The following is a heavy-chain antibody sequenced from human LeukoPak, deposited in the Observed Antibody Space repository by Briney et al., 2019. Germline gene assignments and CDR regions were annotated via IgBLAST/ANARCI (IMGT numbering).Heavy chain of an antibody. D-gene: IGHD3-16*01. CDR1: GYTLTELS. J-gene: IGHJ4*02. V-gene: IGHV1-24*01. CDR3: ATLLLFTTENDY. Sequence: ASVKVSCKVSGYTLTELSMHWVRQAPGKGLEWVGGFDPEDGETIYAQKFQGRVTMTEDTSTNTAYMELSSLRSEDTAVYYCATLLLFTTENDYWGQGTLVTVSS. CDR2: FDPEDGET.